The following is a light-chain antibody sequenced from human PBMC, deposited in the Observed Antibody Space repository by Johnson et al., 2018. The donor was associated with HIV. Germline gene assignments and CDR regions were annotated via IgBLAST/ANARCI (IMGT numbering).Light chain of an antibody. CDR2: DNN. V-gene: IGLV1-51*01. J-gene: IGLJ1*01. Sequence: QSVLTQPPSVSAAPGQKVTISCSGSSSNIGNNYVAWYQQIPGTAPKLLIYDNNNRPSGIPDRFSGFKSGTSATLGITGLQTWDEADYYCGTWDSILSAGHVFGTGTKVTVL. CDR3: GTWDSILSAGHV. CDR1: SSNIGNNY.